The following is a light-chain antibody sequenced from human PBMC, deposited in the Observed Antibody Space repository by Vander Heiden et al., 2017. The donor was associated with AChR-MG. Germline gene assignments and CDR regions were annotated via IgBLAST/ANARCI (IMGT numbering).Light chain of an antibody. J-gene: IGLJ3*02. CDR1: STNNRGGSD. V-gene: IGLV1-40*01. CDR3: QSYDSSRSGYV. CDR2: GNS. Sequence: QSVLTQPPSVSGAPGQRVTISCPGSSTNNRGGSDVHWYQQLPGTAPNLLIYGNSNRPSGVPDRFSGSKSGTSASVATTGLQAEDEADYYCQSYDSSRSGYVFGGGTKLTVL.